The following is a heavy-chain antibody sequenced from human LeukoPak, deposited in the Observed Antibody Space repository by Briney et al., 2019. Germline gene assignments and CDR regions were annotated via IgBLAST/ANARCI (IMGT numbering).Heavy chain of an antibody. V-gene: IGHV1-18*01. CDR3: ARSPATYYDSSLAPVFDY. D-gene: IGHD3-22*01. Sequence: ASVKVSCKASGYSFTNYGISWVRQAPGQGLEWMGWISAYNGNTKYAQKIPGRVTMTTDTSTSTAYMELRSLRSDDTAVYYCARSPATYYDSSLAPVFDYWGQGTLVTVSS. J-gene: IGHJ4*02. CDR1: GYSFTNYG. CDR2: ISAYNGNT.